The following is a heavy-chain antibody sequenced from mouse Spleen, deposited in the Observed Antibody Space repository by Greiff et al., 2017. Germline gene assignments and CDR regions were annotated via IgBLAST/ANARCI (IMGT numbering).Heavy chain of an antibody. CDR1: GYTFTDYN. D-gene: IGHD2-3*01. CDR2: INPNNGGT. J-gene: IGHJ4*01. Sequence: VQLQQSGPELVKPGASVKIPCKASGYTFTDYNMDWVKQSHGKSLEWIGDINPNNGGTIYNQKFKGKATLTVDKSSSTAYMELRSLTSEDTAVYYCARWLLRGYAMDYWGQGTSVTVSS. V-gene: IGHV1-18*01. CDR3: ARWLLRGYAMDY.